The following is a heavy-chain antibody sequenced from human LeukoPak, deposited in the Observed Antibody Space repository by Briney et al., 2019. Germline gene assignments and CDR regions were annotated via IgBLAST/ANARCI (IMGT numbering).Heavy chain of an antibody. J-gene: IGHJ4*02. CDR3: YYYDSSGFYPQTKIDY. V-gene: IGHV3-23*01. CDR1: GFSFSTYS. D-gene: IGHD3-22*01. CDR2: ITGSGANT. Sequence: GGSLTLSCAGSGFSFSTYSMNWVRQAPGKGLEWVSGITGSGANTYYADSVKGRFTISRDNSKNTLYLRINSLRAEDTAVYYCYYYDSSGFYPQTKIDYWGQGTLVTVSS.